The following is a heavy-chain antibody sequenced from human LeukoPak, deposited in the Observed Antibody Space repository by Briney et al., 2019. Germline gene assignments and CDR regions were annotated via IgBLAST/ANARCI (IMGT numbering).Heavy chain of an antibody. CDR2: IYYSGST. CDR3: AREGVDEQNYYYGMDV. CDR1: GGSISSSSYY. D-gene: IGHD6-13*01. V-gene: IGHV4-39*07. Sequence: SETLSLTCTVSGGSISSSSYYWGWIRQPPGKGLEWIGSIYYSGSTYYNPSLKSRVTISVDTSKNQFSLKLSSVTAADTAVYYCAREGVDEQNYYYGMDVWGQGTTVTVSS. J-gene: IGHJ6*02.